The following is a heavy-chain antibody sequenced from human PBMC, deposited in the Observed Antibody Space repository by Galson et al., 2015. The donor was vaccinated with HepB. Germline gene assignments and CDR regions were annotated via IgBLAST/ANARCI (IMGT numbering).Heavy chain of an antibody. CDR1: GGSISSYY. J-gene: IGHJ4*02. V-gene: IGHV4-59*08. D-gene: IGHD3-3*01. CDR3: ARRAAGDYDFWSFDY. Sequence: ETLSLTCSVSGGSISSYYWSWIRQPPGKGLQWIGYISYSGSTIYNPSLKSRVTISVDTSKNQFSLKLTSVTAADTAVYYCARRAAGDYDFWSFDYWGQGTLVSVSS. CDR2: ISYSGST.